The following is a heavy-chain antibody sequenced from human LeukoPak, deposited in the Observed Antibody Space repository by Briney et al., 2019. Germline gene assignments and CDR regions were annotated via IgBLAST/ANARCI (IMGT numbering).Heavy chain of an antibody. Sequence: GGSLRLSCAASGFAFSKYGMYWVRQAPGKGLEWVAYIRYDGDTKYYADSVKDRFTISRDNAKNTLYLQMNSLRTEDTAVYYCAKKALSGSYPHDAFDIWGQGTMVTVSS. J-gene: IGHJ3*02. CDR2: IRYDGDTK. CDR1: GFAFSKYG. V-gene: IGHV3-30*02. CDR3: AKKALSGSYPHDAFDI. D-gene: IGHD1-26*01.